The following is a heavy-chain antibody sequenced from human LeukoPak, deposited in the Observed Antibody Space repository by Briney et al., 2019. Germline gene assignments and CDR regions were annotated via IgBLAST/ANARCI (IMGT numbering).Heavy chain of an antibody. V-gene: IGHV3-21*01. Sequence: GGSLRLSCAASGFTFSSYSMNWVRQAPGKGLEWVSSISSSSSYIYYADSVKGRFTISRDNAKNSLYLQMNSLRAEDTAVYYCARDTPGGDYLFDYWGQGTLVTVSS. CDR2: ISSSSSYI. D-gene: IGHD4-17*01. CDR1: GFTFSSYS. CDR3: ARDTPGGDYLFDY. J-gene: IGHJ4*02.